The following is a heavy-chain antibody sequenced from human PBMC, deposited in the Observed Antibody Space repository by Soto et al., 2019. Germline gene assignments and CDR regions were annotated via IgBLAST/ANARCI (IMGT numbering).Heavy chain of an antibody. CDR3: ARGVEDTAMVPNYYYYYMDV. J-gene: IGHJ6*03. D-gene: IGHD5-18*01. CDR1: GGSFSGYY. CDR2: INHSGST. V-gene: IGHV4-34*01. Sequence: PSETLSLTCAVYGGSFSGYYWSWIRQPPGKGLEWIGEINHSGSTNHNPSLKSRVTISVDTSKNQFSLKLSSVTAADTAVYYCARGVEDTAMVPNYYYYYMDVWGKGTTVTVSS.